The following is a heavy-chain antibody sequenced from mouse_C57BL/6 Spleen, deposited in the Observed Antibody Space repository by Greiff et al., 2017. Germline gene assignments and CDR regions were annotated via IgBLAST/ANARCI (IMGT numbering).Heavy chain of an antibody. D-gene: IGHD4-1*02. V-gene: IGHV1-4*01. J-gene: IGHJ1*03. Sequence: QVQLQQSGAELARPGASVTMSCKASGYTFTSYTMHWVKQRPGQGLEWIGYINPSRGYTKYNQKFKDKATLTADKSSSTAYMQLSSLTSEDSAVYYCARQLLSYWYFDVWGTGTTVTVSS. CDR2: INPSRGYT. CDR1: GYTFTSYT. CDR3: ARQLLSYWYFDV.